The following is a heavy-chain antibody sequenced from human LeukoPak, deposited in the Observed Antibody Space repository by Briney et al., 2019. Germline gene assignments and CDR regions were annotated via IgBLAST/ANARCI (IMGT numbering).Heavy chain of an antibody. D-gene: IGHD1-26*01. V-gene: IGHV1-69*13. CDR3: AREVGATRSDWFDP. J-gene: IGHJ5*02. CDR2: IIPIFGTA. Sequence: GASVKVSCKASGGTFSSYAISWVRQAPGHGLDWMGGIIPIFGTANYAQKFQGRVTITADESTSTAYMEPSSRRSEDTAVYYCAREVGATRSDWFDPWGQGTLVTVSS. CDR1: GGTFSSYA.